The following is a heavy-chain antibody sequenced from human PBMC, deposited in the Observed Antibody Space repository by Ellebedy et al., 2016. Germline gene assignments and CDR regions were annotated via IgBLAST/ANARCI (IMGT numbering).Heavy chain of an antibody. CDR1: GFTFSTYG. J-gene: IGHJ6*02. V-gene: IGHV3-33*08. Sequence: GGSLRLSCAASGFTFSTYGMHWVRQAPGKGLEWVADICHDGSNKYYADSVKGRFTISRDNSKNTLYLQMNSLRAEDTAVYYCARDPGYYYYGMDVWGQGTTVTVSS. CDR3: ARDPGYYYYGMDV. CDR2: ICHDGSNK.